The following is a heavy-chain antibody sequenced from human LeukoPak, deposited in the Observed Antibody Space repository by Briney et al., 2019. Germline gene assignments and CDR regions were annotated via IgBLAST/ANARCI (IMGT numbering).Heavy chain of an antibody. J-gene: IGHJ3*02. Sequence: GGSLRLSCAASGFTFSRYWITWVRQAPGKGLEWVANIKQDESEKYYVDSVKGRFTISRDNAKNSLYLQMNSLRAEDTAVYYCARGLAVTARRSFDIWGQGTMVTVS. CDR2: IKQDESEK. CDR1: GFTFSRYW. V-gene: IGHV3-7*03. D-gene: IGHD6-19*01. CDR3: ARGLAVTARRSFDI.